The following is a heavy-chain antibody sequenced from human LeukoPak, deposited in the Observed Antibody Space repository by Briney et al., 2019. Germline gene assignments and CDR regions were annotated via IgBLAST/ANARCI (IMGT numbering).Heavy chain of an antibody. CDR1: GFTFSNSA. CDR3: ARDKGEYSSSSGDY. CDR2: IVFCSDNT. D-gene: IGHD6-6*01. V-gene: IGHV1-58*01. J-gene: IGHJ4*02. Sequence: SVKVSCKASGFTFSNSAVQWVRQARGQRLEWIVLIVFCSDNTNYAQNFQERVTITRDMSTTTAYMELSSLRSEDTAVYYCARDKGEYSSSSGDYWGQGTLVTVSS.